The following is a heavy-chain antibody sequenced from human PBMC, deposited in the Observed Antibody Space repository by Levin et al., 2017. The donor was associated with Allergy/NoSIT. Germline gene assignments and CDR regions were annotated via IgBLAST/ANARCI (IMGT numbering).Heavy chain of an antibody. J-gene: IGHJ4*02. D-gene: IGHD1-1*01. CDR1: GFTFSTYW. Sequence: GGSLRLSCAASGFTFSTYWMSWVRQVPGKGLEWVANIKQDGSVEYYLDSVKGRFTISRDNAKNSLYLQMNSLRAEDTAVYYCARDNWNEVDWGQGTLVTVSA. V-gene: IGHV3-7*04. CDR2: IKQDGSVE. CDR3: ARDNWNEVD.